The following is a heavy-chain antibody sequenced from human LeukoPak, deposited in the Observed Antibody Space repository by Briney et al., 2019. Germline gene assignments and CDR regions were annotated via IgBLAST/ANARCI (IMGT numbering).Heavy chain of an antibody. Sequence: SVKVSCKASGGTFSRYAINWVRQAPGQGLEWMGGIIPIFGTANYAQKFQGRVTITADESTSTAYMELSSLRSEGTAVYYCARSRGSCYSCGDYWGQGTLVTVSS. D-gene: IGHD2-15*01. CDR2: IIPIFGTA. CDR3: ARSRGSCYSCGDY. J-gene: IGHJ4*02. V-gene: IGHV1-69*13. CDR1: GGTFSRYA.